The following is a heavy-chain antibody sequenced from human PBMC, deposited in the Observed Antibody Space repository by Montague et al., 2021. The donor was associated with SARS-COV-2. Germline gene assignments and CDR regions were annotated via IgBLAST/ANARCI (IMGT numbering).Heavy chain of an antibody. J-gene: IGHJ4*02. D-gene: IGHD3-22*01. CDR1: GFTFSSYS. Sequence: SLRISWAASGFTFSSYSMNWVRQAPGKGLEWVSSISSSSSYIYYADSVKGRFTISRDNAKNSLHLQMNSLRAEDTAVHYCARDPGYYYDSSGLIDYWGQGTLVTVSS. V-gene: IGHV3-21*01. CDR3: ARDPGYYYDSSGLIDY. CDR2: ISSSSSYI.